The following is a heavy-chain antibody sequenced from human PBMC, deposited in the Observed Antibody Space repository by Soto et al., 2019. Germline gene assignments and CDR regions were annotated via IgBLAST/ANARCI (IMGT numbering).Heavy chain of an antibody. D-gene: IGHD3-3*01. Sequence: GGSLRLSCAASGFTFSSYAMSWVRQAPGKGLEWVSAISGSGGSTYYADSVKGRFTISRDNSKNTLYLQMNSLRAEDTAVYYCAKDAYRTIFGVVIMGRFDYWGQGTLVTVSS. J-gene: IGHJ4*02. CDR1: GFTFSSYA. CDR2: ISGSGGST. CDR3: AKDAYRTIFGVVIMGRFDY. V-gene: IGHV3-23*01.